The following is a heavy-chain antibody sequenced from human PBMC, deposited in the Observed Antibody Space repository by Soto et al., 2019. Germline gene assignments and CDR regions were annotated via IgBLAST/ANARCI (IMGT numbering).Heavy chain of an antibody. Sequence: HPGGSLRLSCVASGFTFRNYAMFWVRQPPGKGLEWVAYIGHDGNLTLYADSVKGRFTISRDNSKNTVDLQMSRLRLDDTGSYYCARDGSMTISGRDDNWGQGTLVTVSS. V-gene: IGHV3-30*02. CDR2: IGHDGNLT. CDR3: ARDGSMTISGRDDN. J-gene: IGHJ4*02. D-gene: IGHD3-3*01. CDR1: GFTFRNYA.